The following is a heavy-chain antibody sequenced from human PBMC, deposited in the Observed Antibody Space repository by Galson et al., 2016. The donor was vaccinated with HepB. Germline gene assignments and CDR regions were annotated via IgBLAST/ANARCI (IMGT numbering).Heavy chain of an antibody. J-gene: IGHJ5*02. CDR2: IYFNGNT. Sequence: LSLTCTVSNVTIRSTSYYWGWIRQSPEKGLEWIGSIYFNGNTYYNPSLMSRASISVDTSNNQFSLKFNSMTAADTAVYYCARHINAARWFDPWGQGNLVTVSS. D-gene: IGHD6-6*01. CDR3: ARHINAARWFDP. CDR1: NVTIRSTSYY. V-gene: IGHV4-39*01.